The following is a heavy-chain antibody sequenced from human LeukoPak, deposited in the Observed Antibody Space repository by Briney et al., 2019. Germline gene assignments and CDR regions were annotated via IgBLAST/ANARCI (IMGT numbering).Heavy chain of an antibody. Sequence: GGSLRLSCAASGFIFSSYEMNWVRQAPGKGLEWVSYISSSGSTIYYADSLKGRFTISRDNAKNSLYLQMNSLRAEDTAVYYCARGNYRYTFDFWGQGTLVTVSS. J-gene: IGHJ4*02. CDR3: ARGNYRYTFDF. CDR1: GFIFSSYE. CDR2: ISSSGSTI. D-gene: IGHD3-16*02. V-gene: IGHV3-48*03.